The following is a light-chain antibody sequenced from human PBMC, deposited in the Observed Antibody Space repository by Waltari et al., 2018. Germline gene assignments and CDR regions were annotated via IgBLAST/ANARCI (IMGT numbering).Light chain of an antibody. CDR3: SAYTKSTTRYWV. V-gene: IGLV2-14*03. CDR2: DVN. CDR1: SRDVGASDY. Sequence: QSALTQPASVSGSPGQSITISCTGTSRDVGASDYVSWYPPHPGTAPKLLIYDVNNRPSGVSHRFSGSKSGNTASLTISGLQAEDEANYFCSAYTKSTTRYWVFGGGTKVTVL. J-gene: IGLJ3*02.